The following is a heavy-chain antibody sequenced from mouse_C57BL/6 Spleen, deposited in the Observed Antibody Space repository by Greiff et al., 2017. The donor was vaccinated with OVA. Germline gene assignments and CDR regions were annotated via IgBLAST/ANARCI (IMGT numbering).Heavy chain of an antibody. CDR2: IYPGDGDT. CDR1: GYAFSSSW. Sequence: QVQLKQSGPELVKPGASVKISCKASGYAFSSSWMNWVKQRPGKGLEWIGRIYPGDGDTNYNGKFKGKATLTADKSSSTAYMPLSSLTSEDSAVYFCARSGITTDAMDYWGQGTSVTVSS. CDR3: ARSGITTDAMDY. V-gene: IGHV1-82*01. D-gene: IGHD1-1*01. J-gene: IGHJ4*01.